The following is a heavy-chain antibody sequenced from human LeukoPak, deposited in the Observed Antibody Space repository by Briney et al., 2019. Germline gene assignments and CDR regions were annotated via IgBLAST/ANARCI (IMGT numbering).Heavy chain of an antibody. CDR3: ARKPAPAD. V-gene: IGHV3-74*01. CDR1: GFTFSIFW. Sequence: GGSLRLSCAASGFTFSIFWMHWVRQAPGKGLVWVSRISTDGSSTSYADSVKGRFTISRDNAKNTLYLQMNSLRAEDTAVYYCARKPAPADWGQGTLVTVSS. CDR2: ISTDGSST. D-gene: IGHD6-25*01. J-gene: IGHJ4*02.